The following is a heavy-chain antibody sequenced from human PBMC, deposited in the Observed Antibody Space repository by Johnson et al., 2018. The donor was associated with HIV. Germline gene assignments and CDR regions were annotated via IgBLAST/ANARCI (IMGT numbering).Heavy chain of an antibody. Sequence: VQLVESGGGVVRPGGSLRLSCAASGFTLDDYDMSWVRQVPGTGLESVSGFYRNGGSTGSAASVQGRVSISRDNAKNSLYLQMNSLKVDDTALYYCSRDPTTQNSRLTGDFGAFDIWGQGTMVTVTS. D-gene: IGHD7-27*01. CDR2: FYRNGGST. CDR3: SRDPTTQNSRLTGDFGAFDI. V-gene: IGHV3-20*04. J-gene: IGHJ3*02. CDR1: GFTLDDYD.